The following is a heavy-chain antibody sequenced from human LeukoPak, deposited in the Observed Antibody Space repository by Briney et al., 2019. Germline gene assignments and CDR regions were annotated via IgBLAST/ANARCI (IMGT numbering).Heavy chain of an antibody. CDR3: ARVDCSGGSCYTAFDI. J-gene: IGHJ3*02. CDR1: GGSISSYY. D-gene: IGHD2-15*01. V-gene: IGHV4-59*01. Sequence: ASETLSLTCTVSGGSISSYYWSWIRQPPGKGLEWIGYIYYSGSTNYNPSLKSRVTISVDTSKNQFSLKLTSVNAADTAVYYCARVDCSGGSCYTAFDIWGQGTMVTVSS. CDR2: IYYSGST.